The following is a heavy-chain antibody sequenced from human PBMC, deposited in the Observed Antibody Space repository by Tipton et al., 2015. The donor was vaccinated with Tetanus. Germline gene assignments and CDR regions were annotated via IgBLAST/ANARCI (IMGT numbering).Heavy chain of an antibody. CDR3: ARVAGVNYYDSSGYYPFDY. D-gene: IGHD3-22*01. V-gene: IGHV3-30-3*01. J-gene: IGHJ4*02. CDR2: ISYDGSNK. CDR1: GFTFSSYA. Sequence: SLRLSCAASGFTFSSYAMHWVRQAPGKGLEWVAVISYDGSNKYYADSVKGRFTISRDNSKNMLYLQMNSLRAEDTAVYYCARVAGVNYYDSSGYYPFDYWGQGTLVTVSS.